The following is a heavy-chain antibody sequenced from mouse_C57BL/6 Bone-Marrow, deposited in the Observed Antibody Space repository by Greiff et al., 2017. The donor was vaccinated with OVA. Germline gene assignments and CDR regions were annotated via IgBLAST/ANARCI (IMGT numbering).Heavy chain of an antibody. Sequence: EVQLQQSGPVLVKPGASVKMSCKASGYTFTDYYMNWVNTRHLKSPECIVVINPYNGGTSYNQKFKGKATLTVDKSSSTAYMELNSLTSEDSAVYYCARGAVTTPWFAYWGQGTLVTVSA. D-gene: IGHD2-2*01. CDR1: GYTFTDYY. V-gene: IGHV1-19*01. CDR2: INPYNGGT. J-gene: IGHJ3*01. CDR3: ARGAVTTPWFAY.